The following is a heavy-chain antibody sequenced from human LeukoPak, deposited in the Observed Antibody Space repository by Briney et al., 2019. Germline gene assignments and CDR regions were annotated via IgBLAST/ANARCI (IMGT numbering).Heavy chain of an antibody. CDR2: IYSGGST. V-gene: IGHV3-66*01. J-gene: IGHJ6*02. CDR1: GFTVSSNY. CDR3: ARVDYYGSGSYYKGPTNYYGMDV. D-gene: IGHD3-10*01. Sequence: GGSLRLSCAASGFTVSSNYMSWVRQAPGKGLEWVSVIYSGGSTYYADSVKGRFTISRDNSKNTLYLQMTSLRAEDTAVYYCARVDYYGSGSYYKGPTNYYGMDVWGQGTTVTVSS.